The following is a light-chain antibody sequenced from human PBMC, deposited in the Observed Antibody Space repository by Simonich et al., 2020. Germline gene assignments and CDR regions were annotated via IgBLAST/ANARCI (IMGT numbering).Light chain of an antibody. CDR3: QQYNNWPPLT. CDR1: QSVSSN. V-gene: IGKV3-15*01. J-gene: IGKJ4*02. CDR2: SAS. Sequence: EIVMTQYPATLSVSPGERATLSCRASQSVSSNLAWYQQKPGQAPRRLIYSASTRATGIPARFSGSGSGTEFTLTISSLQSEDIAFYYRQQYNNWPPLTFGGGTKVEIK.